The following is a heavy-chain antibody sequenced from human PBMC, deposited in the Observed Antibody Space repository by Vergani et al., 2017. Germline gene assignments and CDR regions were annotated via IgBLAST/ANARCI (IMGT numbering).Heavy chain of an antibody. CDR1: GFSFPGYA. CDR3: TKGSRGYTGYFFDY. CDR2: VSGSSATP. D-gene: IGHD5-12*01. V-gene: IGHV3-23*01. Sequence: EVQLLESGGGLVQPGGSLRLSCEASGFSFPGYAMSWVRQAPGKGLELVSSVSGSSATPYYADSVKGRFIISRDNSKNTLHLQMNSLRADDTAVHYCTKGSRGYTGYFFDYWGQGTLATVSS. J-gene: IGHJ4*02.